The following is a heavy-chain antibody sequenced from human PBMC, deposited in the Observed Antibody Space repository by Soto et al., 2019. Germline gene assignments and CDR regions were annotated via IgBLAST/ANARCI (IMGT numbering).Heavy chain of an antibody. Sequence: QLLQSGGGLVQPGGSLTLSCAASGFTFGTTDMSWVRQAPGEGLEWVSTLDGSGGSTYYADSVKGRFTISRDNSRNTVYLQMNSLRGDDTALYYCVKNSGWFNTWGQGALVTVSS. V-gene: IGHV3-23*01. J-gene: IGHJ5*02. CDR2: LDGSGGST. CDR3: VKNSGWFNT. CDR1: GFTFGTTD. D-gene: IGHD3-10*01.